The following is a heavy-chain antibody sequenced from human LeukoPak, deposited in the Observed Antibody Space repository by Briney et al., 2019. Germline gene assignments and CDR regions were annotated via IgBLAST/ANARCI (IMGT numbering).Heavy chain of an antibody. J-gene: IGHJ3*02. V-gene: IGHV3-33*01. CDR2: IWDDGNKK. CDR3: ARDFGTTVTTFGAVGI. CDR1: GFTFSHYG. Sequence: AGRSLRLYCAASGFTFSHYGMHWVRQAPGKGLEWVALIWDDGNKKSHADTVKGRFTISRDNSKNTLYLQMNSLRVEDTAVYYCARDFGTTVTTFGAVGIWGQGTKVIVTS. D-gene: IGHD4-17*01.